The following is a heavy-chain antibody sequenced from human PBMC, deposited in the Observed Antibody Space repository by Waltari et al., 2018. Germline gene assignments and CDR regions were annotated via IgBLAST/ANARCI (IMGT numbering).Heavy chain of an antibody. J-gene: IGHJ6*03. CDR2: IYYSGST. CDR1: GGSISSSSYY. V-gene: IGHV4-39*07. CDR3: AREVRFLEWPDYYMDV. D-gene: IGHD3-3*01. Sequence: QLQLQESGPGLVKPSETLSLTCTVSGGSISSSSYYWGWIRQPPGKGLEWIGSIYYSGSTYYNPSLKSRVTISVDTAKNQFSLKLSSVTAADTAVYYCAREVRFLEWPDYYMDVWGKGTTVTISS.